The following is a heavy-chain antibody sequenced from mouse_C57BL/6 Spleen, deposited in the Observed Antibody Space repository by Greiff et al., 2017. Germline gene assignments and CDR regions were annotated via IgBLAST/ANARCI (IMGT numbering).Heavy chain of an antibody. CDR1: GYSFTSYY. CDR3: ARWGSSGPDY. D-gene: IGHD3-2*02. V-gene: IGHV1-66*01. J-gene: IGHJ2*01. CDR2: IYPGSGNT. Sequence: QVQLKQSGPELVKPGASVKISCKASGYSFTSYYIHWVKQRPGQGLEWIGWIYPGSGNTKYNEKFKGKATLTADTSSSTAYMQLSSLTSEDSAVYYCARWGSSGPDYWGQGTTLTVSS.